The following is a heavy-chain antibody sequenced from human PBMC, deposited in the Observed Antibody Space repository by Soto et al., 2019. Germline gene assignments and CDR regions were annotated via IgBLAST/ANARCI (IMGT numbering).Heavy chain of an antibody. CDR2: IIPILGIA. CDR1: GGTFSSYT. Sequence: QVQLVQSGAEVKKPGSSVKVSCKASGGTFSSYTNSWVRQAPGQGLEWMGRIIPILGIANYAQKFQGRVTITADKSTSTAYMELSSLRSEDTAVYYCARERDIVVVPAAFDYWGQGTLVTVSS. D-gene: IGHD2-2*01. J-gene: IGHJ4*02. CDR3: ARERDIVVVPAAFDY. V-gene: IGHV1-69*08.